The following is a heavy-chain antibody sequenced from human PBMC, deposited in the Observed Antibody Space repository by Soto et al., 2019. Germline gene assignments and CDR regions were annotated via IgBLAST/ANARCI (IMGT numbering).Heavy chain of an antibody. CDR3: ASGLYGDYDY. CDR2: ISTYNGNT. D-gene: IGHD4-17*01. V-gene: IGHV1-18*01. CDR1: GYSFTTSG. Sequence: ASVKVSCKASGYSFTTSGSTGVRQAPGQGLEWMGWISTYNGNTNYAHKIQDRLILTSDTSTSAAYMELRSLRSDDTAIYYCASGLYGDYDYWGQGNLVTFSS. J-gene: IGHJ4*02.